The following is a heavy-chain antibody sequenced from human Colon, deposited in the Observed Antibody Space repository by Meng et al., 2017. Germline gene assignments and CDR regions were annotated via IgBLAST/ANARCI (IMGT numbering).Heavy chain of an antibody. Sequence: QVQLQESGPGLVKPSGTLSLTCSVSCASINSTGFSWNWVRQPPGKGLEWIGYIYESGIAYYNPSLKSRVTISLDRSKNQFSLNMTSVTAADTAVYFCARVGYCVNGVCYQTLGHWSQGTLVTVSS. CDR2: IYESGIA. J-gene: IGHJ4*02. CDR3: ARVGYCVNGVCYQTLGH. V-gene: IGHV4-30-2*01. D-gene: IGHD2-8*01. CDR1: CASINSTGFS.